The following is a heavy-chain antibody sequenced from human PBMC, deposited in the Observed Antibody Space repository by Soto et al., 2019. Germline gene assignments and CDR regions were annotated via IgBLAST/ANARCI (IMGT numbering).Heavy chain of an antibody. J-gene: IGHJ4*02. CDR2: ISGSSGKA. CDR1: GYTFTKYG. D-gene: IGHD3-16*01. CDR3: AREMAGLGGEYDY. V-gene: IGHV1-18*01. Sequence: QVQLVQSGAEVKNPGASVKVSCKTSGYTFTKYGVGWVRQAPGQGLEGMGWISGSSGKANYAEKVQGRITLTTDTSTSTAYIELRSLRSDDTAVYYCAREMAGLGGEYDYWGQGTLVTVSS.